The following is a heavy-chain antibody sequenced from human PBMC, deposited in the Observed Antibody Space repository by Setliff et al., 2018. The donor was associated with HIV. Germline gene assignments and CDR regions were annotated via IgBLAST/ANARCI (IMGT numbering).Heavy chain of an antibody. Sequence: ASVKVSCKASGYTFINYAMNWVRQAPGQGLEWMGGIIPIFGTANYAQKFQGRVTITTDESTSTAYMELSSLRSEDTAVYYCARTPDYSNYLYYFDYWGQGTLVTVSS. CDR2: IIPIFGTA. CDR3: ARTPDYSNYLYYFDY. CDR1: GYTFINYA. V-gene: IGHV1-69*05. J-gene: IGHJ4*02. D-gene: IGHD4-4*01.